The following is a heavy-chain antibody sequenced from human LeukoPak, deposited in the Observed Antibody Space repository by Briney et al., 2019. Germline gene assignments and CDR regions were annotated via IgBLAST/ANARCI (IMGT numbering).Heavy chain of an antibody. CDR3: ARIPRGHTAMVTGDY. Sequence: GGSLRLSCAASGFTFSSYAMSWVRQAPGKGLEWVSAISGSGGSTYYADSVKGRFTISRDNAKNSLYLQMNSLRAEDTAVYYCARIPRGHTAMVTGDYWGQGTLVTVSS. D-gene: IGHD5-18*01. V-gene: IGHV3-23*01. J-gene: IGHJ4*02. CDR1: GFTFSSYA. CDR2: ISGSGGST.